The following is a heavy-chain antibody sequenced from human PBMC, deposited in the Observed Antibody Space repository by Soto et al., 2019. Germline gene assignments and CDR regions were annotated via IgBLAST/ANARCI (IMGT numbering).Heavy chain of an antibody. J-gene: IGHJ4*02. CDR2: ISYNGGT. Sequence: SETLSLTCTVSGGSISSTSDYWGWIRQPPGKGLEWIGSISYNGGTYYNPSLKSRVTISVDTSKNRFSLKLTSVTAADTAVYNCARYSSGTMFDYWGQGTLVTVSS. V-gene: IGHV4-39*01. CDR3: ARYSSGTMFDY. CDR1: GGSISSTSDY. D-gene: IGHD6-25*01.